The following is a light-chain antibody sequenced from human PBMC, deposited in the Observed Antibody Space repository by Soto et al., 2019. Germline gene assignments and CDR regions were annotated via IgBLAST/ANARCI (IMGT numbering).Light chain of an antibody. CDR3: QSYDSSGV. Sequence: QSVLTQPPSVSGAPGQRVTISCTGSSSNIGAGYDVHWYQQLPGTAPKLLIYGNSNRPSGVPDRFSGSKSGTSASLAITGLQAEDEADYYCQSYDSSGVFGTGTKSPS. J-gene: IGLJ1*01. CDR2: GNS. V-gene: IGLV1-40*01. CDR1: SSNIGAGYD.